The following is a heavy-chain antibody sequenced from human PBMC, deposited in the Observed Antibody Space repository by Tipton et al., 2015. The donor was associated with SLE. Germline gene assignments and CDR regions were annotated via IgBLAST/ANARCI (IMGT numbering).Heavy chain of an antibody. CDR2: INPDTGAT. CDR1: GYSFTDFF. J-gene: IGHJ4*02. Sequence: QVQLVQSGAEVKKPGASVRVSCKTSGYSFTDFFLHWVRQAPGQGLEWMGRINPDTGATNYAQNFQGRVTMTRDTSLTTAFLEMESLTSADTAVYYCVLPPVASLGCWGQGTLVTVSS. CDR3: VLPPVASLGC. D-gene: IGHD2-21*01. V-gene: IGHV1-2*06.